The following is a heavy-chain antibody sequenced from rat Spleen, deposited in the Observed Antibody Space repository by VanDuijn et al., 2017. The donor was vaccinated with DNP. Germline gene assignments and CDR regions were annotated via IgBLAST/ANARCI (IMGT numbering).Heavy chain of an antibody. Sequence: EVQLVESGGGLVQPGRSLKLSCAASGFTFSDYNMAWVRQAPTKGLGWVATISYDGSGTYYRDSVKGRFTISRDNVKSTLYLKMDSLRSEDTAIYYCATLQWADYWGQGVMVTVSS. CDR3: ATLQWADY. V-gene: IGHV5-7*01. D-gene: IGHD1-1*01. CDR2: ISYDGSGT. J-gene: IGHJ2*01. CDR1: GFTFSDYN.